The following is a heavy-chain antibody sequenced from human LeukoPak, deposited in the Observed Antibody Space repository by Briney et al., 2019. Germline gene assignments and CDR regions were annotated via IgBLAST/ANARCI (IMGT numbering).Heavy chain of an antibody. J-gene: IGHJ4*02. CDR1: GGSISNHY. Sequence: SETLSLTCTVSGGSISNHYWNWIRQPPGKGLEWIGNIFHSGNTDYNPSLKSRVTISIDTSKNQFSLKLSSVTAADTAVYYCARTQMYYDILTGYYKYFDYWGQGILVTVSS. CDR2: IFHSGNT. D-gene: IGHD3-9*01. V-gene: IGHV4-59*11. CDR3: ARTQMYYDILTGYYKYFDY.